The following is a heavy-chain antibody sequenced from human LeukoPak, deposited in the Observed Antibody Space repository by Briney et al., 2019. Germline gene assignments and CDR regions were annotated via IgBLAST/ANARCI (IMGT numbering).Heavy chain of an antibody. CDR3: AGCFWGSSYCGMDV. CDR2: INSDESST. D-gene: IGHD7-27*01. Sequence: PGGSLRLSCAASGFPFNSFWMHWVRQAPGKGLVWVSRINSDESSTTYADSVKGRFTISRDNAKNMLYLQVNSLRPEDTAVYYCAGCFWGSSYCGMDVWGKGTTVTVSS. CDR1: GFPFNSFW. J-gene: IGHJ6*04. V-gene: IGHV3-74*01.